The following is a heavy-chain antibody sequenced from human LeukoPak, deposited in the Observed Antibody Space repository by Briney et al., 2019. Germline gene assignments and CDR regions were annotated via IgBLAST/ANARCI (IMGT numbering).Heavy chain of an antibody. D-gene: IGHD3-10*01. CDR2: IYTSGST. CDR3: ARDKPITMVRGVKMYWFDP. V-gene: IGHV4-4*07. J-gene: IGHJ5*02. Sequence: SETLSLTCTVSGGSISSYYWSWIRQPAGKGLEWIGRIYTSGSTNYNPSLKSRVTMSVDTSKNQFSLKLSSVTAADTAVYYCARDKPITMVRGVKMYWFDPWGQGTLVTVSS. CDR1: GGSISSYY.